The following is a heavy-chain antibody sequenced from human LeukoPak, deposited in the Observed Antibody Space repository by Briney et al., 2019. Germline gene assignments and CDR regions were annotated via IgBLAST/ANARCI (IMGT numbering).Heavy chain of an antibody. D-gene: IGHD3-10*01. CDR3: ARNYNLGTYPIDY. J-gene: IGHJ4*02. CDR1: GFTFSSYT. Sequence: GGPLRLSCAASGFTFSSYTMNWVRQAPGKGLEWVSSISGSSRHKYYADSVKGRFTISRDNAKNSLYLQMNSLRAEDTAVYYCARNYNLGTYPIDYWGQGTLVTVSS. V-gene: IGHV3-21*01. CDR2: ISGSSRHK.